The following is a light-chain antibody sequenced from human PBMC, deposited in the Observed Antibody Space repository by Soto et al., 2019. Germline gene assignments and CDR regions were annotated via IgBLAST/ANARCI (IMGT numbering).Light chain of an antibody. J-gene: IGKJ1*01. Sequence: EIVMTQSPLSLPVTPGEPASISCSSSQSLLHSNGYNYLNWYLQKPGQSPQHLFYLAFNRASGVPDRLSRSGSGKDCTLEIRRGEAEDVGVYYCMQTRQTPTTFGQGTKGEIK. V-gene: IGKV2-28*01. CDR2: LAF. CDR1: QSLLHSNGYNY. CDR3: MQTRQTPTT.